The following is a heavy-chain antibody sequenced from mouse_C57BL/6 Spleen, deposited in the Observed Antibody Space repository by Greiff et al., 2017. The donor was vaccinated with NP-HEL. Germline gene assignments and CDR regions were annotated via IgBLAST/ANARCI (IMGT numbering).Heavy chain of an antibody. J-gene: IGHJ2*01. CDR2: IHPNSGST. CDR3: ARSELGRPFAD. Sequence: VQLQQPGAELVKPGASVKLSCKASGYTFTSYWMHWVKQRPGQGLEWIGMIHPNSGSTNYNQKFKSKATLTVDKSSSTAYMQLSSLTAEDSAVYYCARSELGRPFADWGQGTTLTVSS. CDR1: GYTFTSYW. V-gene: IGHV1-64*01. D-gene: IGHD4-1*01.